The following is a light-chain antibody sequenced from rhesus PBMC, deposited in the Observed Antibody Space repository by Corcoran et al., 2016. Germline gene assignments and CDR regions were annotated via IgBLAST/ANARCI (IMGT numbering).Light chain of an antibody. CDR1: QASSIW. CDR2: KAS. Sequence: DIQMTQSPSSLSASVGDRATITCRASQASSIWLAWYQQKPGKAPTLLIYKASTLHSGVPSRFSGSGSGTECTLTISSLQPEDFATYYCQQHHTTPRTFGQWTKVEIK. V-gene: IGKV1-21*01. J-gene: IGKJ1*01. CDR3: QQHHTTPRT.